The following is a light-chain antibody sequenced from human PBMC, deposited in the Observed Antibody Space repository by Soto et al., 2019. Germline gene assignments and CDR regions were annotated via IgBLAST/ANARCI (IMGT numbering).Light chain of an antibody. J-gene: IGLJ1*01. V-gene: IGLV2-11*01. Sequence: QSALTQPRSASGSPGQSITISCTGTSSDVGGYNYVSWYQQHPAKAPKLIIFDVSKRPSGVPNRFSGSKSGNTASLTISGLRAEDEADYYCCSYAGTGVDYYVFGSGTKLTVL. CDR3: CSYAGTGVDYYV. CDR2: DVS. CDR1: SSDVGGYNY.